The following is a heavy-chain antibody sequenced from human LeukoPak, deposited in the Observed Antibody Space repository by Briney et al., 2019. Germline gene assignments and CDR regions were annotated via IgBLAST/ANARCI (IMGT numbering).Heavy chain of an antibody. D-gene: IGHD6-19*01. CDR2: TYYRSKWYN. J-gene: IGHJ6*02. CDR1: GDSVSSNSAA. V-gene: IGHV6-1*01. CDR3: ARDRDSNRQWLVRFEGPYGMDV. Sequence: SQTLSLTCAISGDSVSSNSAAWNWIRQSPSRGVEWVGRTYYRSKWYNDYAVSVKSRITINPDTSKNQFSLQLNSVTPEDTAVYYCARDRDSNRQWLVRFEGPYGMDVWGQGTTVTVSS.